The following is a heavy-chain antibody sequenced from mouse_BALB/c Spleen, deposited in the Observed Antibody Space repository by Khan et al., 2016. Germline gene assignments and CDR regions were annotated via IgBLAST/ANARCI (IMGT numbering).Heavy chain of an antibody. V-gene: IGHV3-8*02. D-gene: IGHD1-1*01. CDR1: GDSITSGY. Sequence: EVQLQESGPSLVKLSQTLSLTCSVTGDSITSGYWNWIRQFPGKKLEYMGYISHSGSTYYNPSLKSRISITRDTTTNQYYLQLKSGTTEDTATYYCARYDGSTYVGGMDYWGQGTSVTVSA. CDR2: ISHSGST. J-gene: IGHJ4*01. CDR3: ARYDGSTYVGGMDY.